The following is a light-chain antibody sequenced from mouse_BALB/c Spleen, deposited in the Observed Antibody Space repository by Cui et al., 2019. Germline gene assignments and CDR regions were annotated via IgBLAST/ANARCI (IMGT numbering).Light chain of an antibody. Sequence: QIVLTQSPALMSASQGEKVTMTCSASSSVSYMYWYQQKPRSSPKPWIYLTSNLASGVPARFSGSGSGTSYSLTISSMEAEDAATYYCHQWSSNPLTFGAGTKLELK. CDR2: LTS. V-gene: IGKV4-68*01. CDR1: SSVSY. CDR3: HQWSSNPLT. J-gene: IGKJ5*01.